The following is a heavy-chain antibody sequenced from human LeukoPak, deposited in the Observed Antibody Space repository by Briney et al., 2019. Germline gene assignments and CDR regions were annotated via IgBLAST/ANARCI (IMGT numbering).Heavy chain of an antibody. CDR2: ISGSGGNT. CDR1: GFTFSSYA. V-gene: IGHV3-23*01. CDR3: ARGADTGYSSDS. Sequence: GGSLRLSCATSGFTFSSYAMSWVRQAPGKGLEWVSSISGSGGNTYYADSVKGRFTISRDYSKNTLYLQMNSLRTEETAVYYCARGADTGYSSDSWGQGTLVTVSS. J-gene: IGHJ5*02. D-gene: IGHD6-19*01.